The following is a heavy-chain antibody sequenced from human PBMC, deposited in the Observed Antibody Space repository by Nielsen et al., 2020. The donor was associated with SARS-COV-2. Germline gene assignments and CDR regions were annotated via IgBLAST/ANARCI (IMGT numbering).Heavy chain of an antibody. J-gene: IGHJ4*02. CDR2: ISAYNGNT. CDR3: ARDGYSYGLEFDY. D-gene: IGHD5-18*01. V-gene: IGHV1-18*01. Sequence: WVGQAPGQGLEWMGWISAYNGNTNYAQKLQGRVTMTTDTSTSTAYMELRSLRSDDTAVYYCARDGYSYGLEFDYWGQGTLVTVSS.